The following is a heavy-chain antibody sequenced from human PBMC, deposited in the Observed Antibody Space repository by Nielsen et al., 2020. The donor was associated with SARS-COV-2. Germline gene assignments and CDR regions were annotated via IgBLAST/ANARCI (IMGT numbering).Heavy chain of an antibody. CDR1: GFTLSSYW. V-gene: IGHV3-7*03. CDR2: MQPDGGAN. D-gene: IGHD2-2*01. J-gene: IGHJ4*02. Sequence: GESLKISCAVSGFTLSSYWMTWVRQAPGKGLEWVATMQPDGGANYYVDSVKGRFTISRDIAKNTLYLQMNSLRDEDTAVYYCAVTYAVGYWGLGTLVTVSS. CDR3: AVTYAVGY.